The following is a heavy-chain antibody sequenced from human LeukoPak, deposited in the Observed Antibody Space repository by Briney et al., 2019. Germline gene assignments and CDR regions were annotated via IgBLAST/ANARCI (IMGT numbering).Heavy chain of an antibody. J-gene: IGHJ2*01. CDR3: ATRTTVTTMFGWYFDL. V-gene: IGHV4-59*08. D-gene: IGHD4-17*01. Sequence: TSETLSLTCTVSGGSISSYYWSWIRQPPGKGLEWIGYIYYSGSTNYNPSLKSRVTISVDTSKNQFSLKLSSVTAADTAVYYCATRTTVTTMFGWYFDLWGRGTLVTVSS. CDR1: GGSISSYY. CDR2: IYYSGST.